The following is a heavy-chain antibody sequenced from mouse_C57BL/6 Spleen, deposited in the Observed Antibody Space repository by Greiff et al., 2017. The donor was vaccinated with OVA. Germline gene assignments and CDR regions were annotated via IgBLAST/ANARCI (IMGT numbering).Heavy chain of an antibody. V-gene: IGHV2-2*01. Sequence: QLKESGPGLVQPSQSLSITCTVSGFSLTSYGVHWVRQSPGKGLEWLGVIWSGGSTDYNAAFISRLSISKDNSKSQVFFKMNSLQADDTAIYYCARSDGYSAWFAYWGQGTLVTVSA. J-gene: IGHJ3*01. CDR3: ARSDGYSAWFAY. CDR2: IWSGGST. CDR1: GFSLTSYG. D-gene: IGHD2-3*01.